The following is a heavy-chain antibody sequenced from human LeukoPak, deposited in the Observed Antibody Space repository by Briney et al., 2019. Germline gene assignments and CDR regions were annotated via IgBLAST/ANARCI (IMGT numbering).Heavy chain of an antibody. CDR2: ISSGSGTI. CDR3: ARAQKYSYDAFDI. Sequence: GGSLRLSCAASGFSFSSYSMNWVRQAPGKGLKYVSYISSGSGTIYYADSVQGRFTISRDNAKNSLYLQMNSLSAEDTAVYYCARAQKYSYDAFDIWGQGTMVTVSS. V-gene: IGHV3-48*04. J-gene: IGHJ3*02. D-gene: IGHD4-11*01. CDR1: GFSFSSYS.